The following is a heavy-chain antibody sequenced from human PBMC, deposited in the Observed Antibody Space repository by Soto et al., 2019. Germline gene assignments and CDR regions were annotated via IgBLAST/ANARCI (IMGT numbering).Heavy chain of an antibody. CDR1: GYPFTSYY. J-gene: IGHJ4*02. D-gene: IGHD6-19*01. Sequence: ASVKVSCKASGYPFTSYYIHWVRQAPGQGLEWMGIINPSGDSTNYAQKFQGRVTMTRDTSTSTVYMELSSLRSEDTAVYYCARDREQWLLRYYFDYWGQGTLVTVSS. V-gene: IGHV1-46*01. CDR2: INPSGDST. CDR3: ARDREQWLLRYYFDY.